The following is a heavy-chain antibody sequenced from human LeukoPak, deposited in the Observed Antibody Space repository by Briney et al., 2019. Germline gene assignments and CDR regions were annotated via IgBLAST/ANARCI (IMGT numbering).Heavy chain of an antibody. CDR1: GLTFSNHA. CDR2: ISGRDEST. Sequence: SGGSLRLSCAVSGLTFSNHALSWVRHAPGKGLEWVSAISGRDESTYYADSVKGRFTISRDNSKSTLYLQMSSLRAEDTAVYHCAKVTGTTNYWGQGTLVTVSS. CDR3: AKVTGTTNY. J-gene: IGHJ4*02. V-gene: IGHV3-23*01. D-gene: IGHD1-1*01.